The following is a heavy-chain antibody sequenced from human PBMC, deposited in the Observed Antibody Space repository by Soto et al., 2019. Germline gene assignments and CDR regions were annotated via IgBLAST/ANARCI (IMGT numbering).Heavy chain of an antibody. V-gene: IGHV3-23*01. CDR3: AKAVPCSGGSCYSGLLDY. CDR1: GFIFSSYG. CDR2: ISGSGGST. D-gene: IGHD2-15*01. Sequence: EVQLLESGGGLVQPGGSLRLSCAASGFIFSSYGMSWVRQAPGKGLEWVSAISGSGGSTYYADSVKGRFSISRDNSKNTLYLQMNSLRAEDTAVYYCAKAVPCSGGSCYSGLLDYWGQGTLVTVSS. J-gene: IGHJ4*02.